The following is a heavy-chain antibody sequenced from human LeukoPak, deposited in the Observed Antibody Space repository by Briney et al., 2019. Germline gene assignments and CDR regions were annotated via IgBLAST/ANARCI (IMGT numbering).Heavy chain of an antibody. CDR1: GGSISSGGYY. Sequence: PSQTLSLTCTVSGGSISSGGYYWTWIRQHPGKGLEWIGYIYFSGSTYYNPSLKSRVTISVDTSKNQFSLNLSSVTAADTAVYYCARLSCSSSSCFFPNAFDIWGQGTMVTVSS. CDR2: IYFSGST. D-gene: IGHD2-2*01. CDR3: ARLSCSSSSCFFPNAFDI. V-gene: IGHV4-31*03. J-gene: IGHJ3*02.